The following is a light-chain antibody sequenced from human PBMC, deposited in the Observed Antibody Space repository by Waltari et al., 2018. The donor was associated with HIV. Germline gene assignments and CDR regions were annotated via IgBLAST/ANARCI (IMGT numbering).Light chain of an antibody. CDR1: SSDVGGYNY. J-gene: IGLJ2*01. CDR2: GVS. CDR3: SSYTSSSTPHVV. Sequence: QSALTQPASVSGSPGQSITISCTGTSSDVGGYNYVSWYQQHPGKAPKLMIYGVSNRPSGVSIRFSGSKSGNTASLTISGLQAEDEADYYCSSYTSSSTPHVVFGGGTKLTVL. V-gene: IGLV2-14*03.